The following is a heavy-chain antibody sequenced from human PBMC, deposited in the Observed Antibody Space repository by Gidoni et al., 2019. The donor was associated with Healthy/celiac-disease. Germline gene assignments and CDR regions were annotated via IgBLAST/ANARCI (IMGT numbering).Heavy chain of an antibody. J-gene: IGHJ6*02. CDR2: INPSGGST. V-gene: IGHV1-46*03. CDR1: GYTFTSYY. Sequence: QVQLVQSGAEVKKPGASVKVSCKASGYTFTSYYMHWVRQAPGQGLEWMGIINPSGGSTSYAQKFQGRVTMTRDTSTSTVYMELSSLRSEDTAVYYCAREPPHYDFWSGYYKAPSEYYYYGMDVWGQGTTVTVSS. D-gene: IGHD3-3*01. CDR3: AREPPHYDFWSGYYKAPSEYYYYGMDV.